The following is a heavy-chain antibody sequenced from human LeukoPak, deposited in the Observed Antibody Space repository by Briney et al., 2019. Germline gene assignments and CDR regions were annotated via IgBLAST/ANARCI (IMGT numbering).Heavy chain of an antibody. CDR2: IYYSGST. J-gene: IGHJ4*02. Sequence: PSETLSLTCTVSGGSISSYYWSWIRQPPGKGLEWIGYIYYSGSTNYNPSLKSRVTISVDTSKNQFSLKLSSVTAADTAVYYCARDGTGYSSGWSPVSFDYWGQGTLVTVSS. CDR1: GGSISSYY. D-gene: IGHD6-19*01. V-gene: IGHV4-59*01. CDR3: ARDGTGYSSGWSPVSFDY.